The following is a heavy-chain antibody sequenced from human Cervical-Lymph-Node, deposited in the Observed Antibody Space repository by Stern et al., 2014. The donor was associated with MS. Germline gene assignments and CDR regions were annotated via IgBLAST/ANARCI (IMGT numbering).Heavy chain of an antibody. D-gene: IGHD6-19*01. CDR1: GFSLISSGMS. J-gene: IGHJ6*02. CDR2: IDWDDGR. Sequence: QVTLRESGPALLKPTQTLTLTCSFSGFSLISSGMSVSWIRQPPGKALAWLARIDWDDGRYYSPSLKTRLTISKDTSKDQVVLIMTNVDAVDTATYYCARMHLPHSSGWYHVDSYYGLDVWGQGITVTVSS. CDR3: ARMHLPHSSGWYHVDSYYGLDV. V-gene: IGHV2-70*15.